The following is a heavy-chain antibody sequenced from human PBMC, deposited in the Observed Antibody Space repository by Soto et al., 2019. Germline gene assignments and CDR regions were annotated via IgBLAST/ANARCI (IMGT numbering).Heavy chain of an antibody. D-gene: IGHD3-10*01. CDR3: APEITYFHSGSLGMAV. Sequence: QAQLLESGGGVVQPGRSLRLSCVTSGFNFRSYGMHWVRQAPGKGLEWVAVIWHDGSKIYYADSVKGRFTISRDKSKDTLFLQIRTVRAEETAVYFCAPEITYFHSGSLGMAVWGQGTRVTVSS. V-gene: IGHV3-33*01. J-gene: IGHJ6*01. CDR1: GFNFRSYG. CDR2: IWHDGSKI.